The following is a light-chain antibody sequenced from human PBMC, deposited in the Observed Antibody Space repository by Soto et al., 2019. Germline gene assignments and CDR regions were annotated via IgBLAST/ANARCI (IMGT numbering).Light chain of an antibody. CDR1: SSDVGGYNY. CDR3: SSYTSSSTYVL. V-gene: IGLV2-14*01. Sequence: QSALTQPASVSGSPGQSITISCTGTSSDVGGYNYVSWYQQHPGKAPKIMIYDVSNRPSGVSNRFSGSKSGNTASLTISGLQAEDEADYYCSSYTSSSTYVLFGGGTKLTV. CDR2: DVS. J-gene: IGLJ2*01.